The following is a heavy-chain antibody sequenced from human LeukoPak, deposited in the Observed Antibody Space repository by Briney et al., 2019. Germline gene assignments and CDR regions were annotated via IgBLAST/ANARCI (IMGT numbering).Heavy chain of an antibody. J-gene: IGHJ4*02. Sequence: PGGSLRLSCAASGFTFSSYSMNWVRQAPGKGLEWVSSISSSSSHIYYADSVKGRFTISRDNAKNSLYLQMNSLRAEDTAVYYCARDQHRRRGVDYWGQGTLVTVSS. CDR1: GFTFSSYS. V-gene: IGHV3-21*01. CDR3: ARDQHRRRGVDY. CDR2: ISSSSSHI. D-gene: IGHD2-21*01.